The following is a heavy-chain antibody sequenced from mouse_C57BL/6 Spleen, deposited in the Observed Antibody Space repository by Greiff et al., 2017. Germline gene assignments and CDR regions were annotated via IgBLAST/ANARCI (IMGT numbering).Heavy chain of an antibody. CDR1: GYSITSGYY. V-gene: IGHV3-6*01. Sequence: DVKLQESGPGLVKPSQSLSLTCSVTGYSITSGYYWNWIRQFPGNKLEWMGYISYDGSNNYNPSLKNRISITRDTSKNQFFLKLNSVTTEDTATYYCARGDYAPFAYGGQGTLVTVSA. J-gene: IGHJ3*01. CDR3: ARGDYAPFAY. D-gene: IGHD2-4*01. CDR2: ISYDGSN.